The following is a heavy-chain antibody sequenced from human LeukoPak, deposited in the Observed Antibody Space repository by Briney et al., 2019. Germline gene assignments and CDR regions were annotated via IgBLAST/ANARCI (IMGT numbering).Heavy chain of an antibody. D-gene: IGHD4-11*01. CDR1: GFTFDDYA. J-gene: IGHJ3*02. CDR2: ISWNSGSI. Sequence: GGSLRLSCAASGFTFDDYAIHWVRQAPGKGLEWVSGISWNSGSIGYADSVKGRFTISRDNAKNSLYLQMNSLRAEDTALYYCAKDTDSNPSDAFDIWGQGTMVTVSS. V-gene: IGHV3-9*01. CDR3: AKDTDSNPSDAFDI.